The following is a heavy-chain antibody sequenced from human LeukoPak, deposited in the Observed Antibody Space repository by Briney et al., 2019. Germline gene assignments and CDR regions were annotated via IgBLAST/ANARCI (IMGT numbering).Heavy chain of an antibody. D-gene: IGHD7-27*01. CDR2: LYKNGKT. J-gene: IGHJ4*02. CDR3: ARVLGTTDYFDY. V-gene: IGHV3-53*01. CDR1: GFSVSTNH. Sequence: GGSLRLSCAASGFSVSTNHMSWVRQAPGRGLEWVSHLYKNGKTDYADSVEGRFTISRDSSNNILFLQMNNLRAEDSAVYYCARVLGTTDYFDYWGQGTLVAVSS.